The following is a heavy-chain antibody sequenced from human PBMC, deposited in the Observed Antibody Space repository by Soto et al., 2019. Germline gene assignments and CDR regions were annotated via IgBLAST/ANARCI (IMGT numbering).Heavy chain of an antibody. Sequence: ASVKVCCKACGYTFTSYGIRWVGQAPGQRLEWMGWISAYNGNTNYAQKLQGRVTMTTDTSTSTAYMELRSLRSDDTAVYYCGRVRSSSLFLSLGVRDYFDYWGQGTLVTVSS. D-gene: IGHD6-13*01. V-gene: IGHV1-18*01. J-gene: IGHJ4*02. CDR2: ISAYNGNT. CDR1: GYTFTSYG. CDR3: GRVRSSSLFLSLGVRDYFDY.